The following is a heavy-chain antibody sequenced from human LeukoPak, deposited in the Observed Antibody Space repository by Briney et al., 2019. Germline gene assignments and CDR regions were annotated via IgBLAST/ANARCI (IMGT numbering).Heavy chain of an antibody. Sequence: KASETLSLTCAVSGCSISIYYWSWIRQPPGKGLEWIAYIYYSGNTNYNPSFKSRVTISVDTSKNQFSLKLSSVTAADTAVYYCARGYTIFGVVDYWGQGTLVTVSS. CDR3: ARGYTIFGVVDY. D-gene: IGHD3-3*01. V-gene: IGHV4-59*08. CDR2: IYYSGNT. J-gene: IGHJ4*02. CDR1: GCSISIYY.